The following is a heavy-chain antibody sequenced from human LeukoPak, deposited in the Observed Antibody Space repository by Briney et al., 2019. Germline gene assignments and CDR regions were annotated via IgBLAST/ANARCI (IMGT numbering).Heavy chain of an antibody. CDR2: ISSSSYI. Sequence: GGSLRLSCAASGFTFSSYSMNWVRQAPGKGLEWVSSISSSSYIYYADSVKGRFTISRDNAKNSLYLQMNSLRAEDTAVYYCARRWASGYDSGYWGQGTLVTVSS. CDR3: ARRWASGYDSGY. D-gene: IGHD5-12*01. CDR1: GFTFSSYS. J-gene: IGHJ4*02. V-gene: IGHV3-21*01.